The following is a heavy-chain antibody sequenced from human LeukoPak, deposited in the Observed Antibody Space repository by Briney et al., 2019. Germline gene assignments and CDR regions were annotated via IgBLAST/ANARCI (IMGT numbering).Heavy chain of an antibody. CDR1: GFTFSSYA. Sequence: PGGSLRLSCAASGFTFSSYAMHWVRQAPGKGLEWVAVISYDGSNKYYADSVKGRFTISRDNSKNTLYLQMNSLRAEDTAVYYCAKDLREPGTFDYWGQGTLVTVSS. CDR2: ISYDGSNK. D-gene: IGHD1-26*01. J-gene: IGHJ4*02. CDR3: AKDLREPGTFDY. V-gene: IGHV3-30*04.